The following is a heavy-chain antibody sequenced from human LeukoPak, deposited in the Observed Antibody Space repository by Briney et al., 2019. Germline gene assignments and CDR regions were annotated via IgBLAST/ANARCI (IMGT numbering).Heavy chain of an antibody. V-gene: IGHV3-7*03. CDR1: GFTVSNYW. CDR2: IHQNGGTE. J-gene: IGHJ4*02. Sequence: PGGSLRLSCAASGFTVSNYWMSWVRQAPGEGLEWVACIHQNGGTEYYVDSVKGRFAISRDNSKNSLHLQMRSLTVEDTAVYYCARDLSSRDAFWGQGTLVIVSS. CDR3: ARDLSSRDAF. D-gene: IGHD6-13*01.